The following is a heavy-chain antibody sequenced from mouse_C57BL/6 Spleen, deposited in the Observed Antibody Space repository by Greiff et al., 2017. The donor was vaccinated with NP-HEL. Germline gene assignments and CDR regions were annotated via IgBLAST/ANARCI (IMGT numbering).Heavy chain of an antibody. D-gene: IGHD1-1*01. CDR3: AREGRRSSFDY. Sequence: EVKVVESGGGLVKPGGSLKLSCAASGFTFSSYAMSWVRQTPEQRLEWVATISDGGSYTYYPANVKGRFTISRDNAKNNLYLQMSHLKSEDTAMYYCAREGRRSSFDYWGKGTTLTVSS. CDR2: ISDGGSYT. CDR1: GFTFSSYA. V-gene: IGHV5-4*01. J-gene: IGHJ2*01.